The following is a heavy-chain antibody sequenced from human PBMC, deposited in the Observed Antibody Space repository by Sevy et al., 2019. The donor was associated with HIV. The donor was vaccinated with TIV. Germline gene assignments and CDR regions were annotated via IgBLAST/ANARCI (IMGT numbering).Heavy chain of an antibody. CDR3: ARGVPYYYYMDV. V-gene: IGHV4-59*01. D-gene: IGHD2-2*01. CDR1: GGSISSYY. Sequence: SETLSLTCTVSGGSISSYYWRWIRQPPGMGLEWIGYIYYSGSTNYNPSLKSRVTISVDTSKNQFSLKLSSVTAADTAVYYCARGVPYYYYMDVWGKGTTVTVSS. J-gene: IGHJ6*03. CDR2: IYYSGST.